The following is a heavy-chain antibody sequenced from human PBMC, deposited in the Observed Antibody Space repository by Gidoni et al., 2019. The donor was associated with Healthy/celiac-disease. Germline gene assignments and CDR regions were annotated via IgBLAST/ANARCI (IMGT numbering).Heavy chain of an antibody. V-gene: IGHV1-46*01. CDR2: INPSGGST. Sequence: QVQLLQSGAAVQKLGASVKVSCTASGYTFTSYYMHWVRQAPGQGLEWMGIINPSGGSTSYEQKFQGRVTMTRDRSTSTVYMELSSLRSEDTAVYYCARAGRFLEWSRNWFDPWGQGTLVTVSS. CDR1: GYTFTSYY. D-gene: IGHD3-3*01. CDR3: ARAGRFLEWSRNWFDP. J-gene: IGHJ5*02.